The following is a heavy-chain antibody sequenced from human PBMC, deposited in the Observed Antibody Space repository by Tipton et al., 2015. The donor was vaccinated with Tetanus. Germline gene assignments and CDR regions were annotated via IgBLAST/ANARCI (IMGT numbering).Heavy chain of an antibody. CDR3: AREEVYYYDSSGYFFSPVDQAFDY. CDR1: GDSVSSNSAA. J-gene: IGHJ4*02. Sequence: QLVQSGAEVKPSQTLSLTCAISGDSVSSNSAAWNWIRQSPSRGLEWLGRTYYRSKWYNDYAVSVKSRITINPDTSKNQFSLQLNSVTPEDTAVYYCAREEVYYYDSSGYFFSPVDQAFDYWGQGTLVTVSS. V-gene: IGHV6-1*01. CDR2: TYYRSKWYN. D-gene: IGHD3-22*01.